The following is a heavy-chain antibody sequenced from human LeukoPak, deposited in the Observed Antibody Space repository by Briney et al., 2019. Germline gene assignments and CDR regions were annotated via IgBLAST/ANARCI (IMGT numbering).Heavy chain of an antibody. J-gene: IGHJ3*02. CDR2: ISAYNGNT. V-gene: IGHV1-18*01. Sequence: ASVKVSCKASGYTFTSYGISWVRQAPGQGLEWMGWISAYNGNTNYAQKLQGRVTMTRDMSTSTVYMELSSLRSEDTAVYYCARDLPEDDAFDIWGQGTMVTASS. CDR1: GYTFTSYG. CDR3: ARDLPEDDAFDI.